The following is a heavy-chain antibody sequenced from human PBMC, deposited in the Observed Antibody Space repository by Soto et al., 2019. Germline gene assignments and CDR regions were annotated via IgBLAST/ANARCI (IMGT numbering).Heavy chain of an antibody. CDR2: IKEVGSER. V-gene: IGHV3-7*01. J-gene: IGHJ4*02. Sequence: EVQLVVSGGGLVQPGGSLRLSCEASGFTFNDYGMSWVRQAPGKGLEWVANIKEVGSERYYLGSVKGRFTISRDNAKNSLYLQMNSLRTEDTAVYFCARRGDDFDYWGQGTLVTVSS. CDR1: GFTFNDYG. CDR3: ARRGDDFDY. D-gene: IGHD2-21*02.